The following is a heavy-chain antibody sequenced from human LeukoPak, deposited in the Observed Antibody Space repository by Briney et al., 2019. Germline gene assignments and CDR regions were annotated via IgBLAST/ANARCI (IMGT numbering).Heavy chain of an antibody. J-gene: IGHJ4*02. CDR3: GGGGGGRQQQTFDH. D-gene: IGHD1/OR15-1a*01. CDR1: GFIFDDYG. V-gene: IGHV3-20*04. Sequence: RPGGSLRLSCAASGFIFDDYGMSWVRQAPGKGLEWVAGINWSADNPGYGESVKGRFSISRDNAKNTLFLQLNSLRADDTALYYWGGGGGGRQQQTFDHWGQGTLVTVSS. CDR2: INWSADNP.